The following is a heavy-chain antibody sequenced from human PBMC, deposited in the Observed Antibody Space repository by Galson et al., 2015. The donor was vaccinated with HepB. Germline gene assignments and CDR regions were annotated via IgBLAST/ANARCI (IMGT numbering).Heavy chain of an antibody. CDR3: AALRRADGYNIDY. D-gene: IGHD5-24*01. CDR2: IIPIFGTA. CDR1: GGTFSSYA. V-gene: IGHV1-69*13. Sequence: SVKVSCKASGGTFSSYAISWVRQAPGQGLEWMGGIIPIFGTANYAQKFQGRVTITADESTSTAYMELSSLRSEDTAVYYCAALRRADGYNIDYWGQGTLVTVSS. J-gene: IGHJ4*02.